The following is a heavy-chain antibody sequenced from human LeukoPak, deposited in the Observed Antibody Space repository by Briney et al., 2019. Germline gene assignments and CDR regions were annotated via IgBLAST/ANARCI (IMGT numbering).Heavy chain of an antibody. J-gene: IGHJ4*02. CDR1: GFTFSSYG. CDR2: IRYDGSNK. Sequence: GGSLRLSCAASGFTFSSYGMHWVRQAPGKGLEWVAFIRYDGSNKYYADSVKGRFTISRDNSKNTLYLQMNSLRAEDTAVYYCAKAPRLRIATSHFDYWGQGTLVTVSS. V-gene: IGHV3-30*02. D-gene: IGHD2-21*01. CDR3: AKAPRLRIATSHFDY.